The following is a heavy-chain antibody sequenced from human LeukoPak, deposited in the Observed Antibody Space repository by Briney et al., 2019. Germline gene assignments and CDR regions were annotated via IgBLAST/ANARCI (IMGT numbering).Heavy chain of an antibody. D-gene: IGHD6-19*01. CDR3: ARDRDTSGWYGGY. J-gene: IGHJ4*02. CDR2: ISSSSSTI. CDR1: GFTFSNYN. V-gene: IGHV3-48*01. Sequence: GGSLRLSCAASGFTFSNYNMSWVRQAPGKGLEWVSYISSSSSTIYYADSVKGRFTISRDNAKNSLYLQMNSLRAEDTAVYYCARDRDTSGWYGGYWGQGTLVTVSS.